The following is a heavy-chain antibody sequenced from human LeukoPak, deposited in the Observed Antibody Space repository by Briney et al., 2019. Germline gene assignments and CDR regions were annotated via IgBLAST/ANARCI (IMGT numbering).Heavy chain of an antibody. CDR2: ISGSGGST. V-gene: IGHV3-23*01. CDR1: GFTFSSYA. J-gene: IGHJ1*01. Sequence: GGSLRLSCAASGFTFSSYAMSWVRQAPGKGLEWVSAISGSGGSTYYADSVKGRFTISRDNSKNTLYLQMNSLRAEDMAVYYCAKTVDYYDSSGYYYIQTFEEYFQHWGQGTLVTVSS. D-gene: IGHD3-22*01. CDR3: AKTVDYYDSSGYYYIQTFEEYFQH.